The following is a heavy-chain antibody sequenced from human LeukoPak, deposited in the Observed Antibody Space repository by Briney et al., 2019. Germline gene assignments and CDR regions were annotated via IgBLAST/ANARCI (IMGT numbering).Heavy chain of an antibody. CDR3: ARVGIYDILTGYNGYFDY. CDR1: GFTFSSYE. V-gene: IGHV3-48*03. D-gene: IGHD3-9*01. Sequence: GGSLRLSCAASGFTFSSYEMNWVRQAPGKGLEWVSYISSSGSTIYYADSVKGRFTISRDNAKNSLYLQMNSLRAEDTAVYYCARVGIYDILTGYNGYFDYWGQGTLVTVSS. CDR2: ISSSGSTI. J-gene: IGHJ4*02.